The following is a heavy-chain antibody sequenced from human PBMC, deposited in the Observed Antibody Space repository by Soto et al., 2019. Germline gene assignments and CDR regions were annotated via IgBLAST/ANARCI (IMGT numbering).Heavy chain of an antibody. V-gene: IGHV4-30-4*01. Sequence: PSETLSLTWTVSGGSISSGDYYWSWIRQPPGKGLEWIGYIYYSGSTYYNPSLKSRVTISVDTSKNQFSLKLSSVTAADTAVYYCARSWGYYGSGNWFDPWGQGTLVTVSS. CDR1: GGSISSGDYY. CDR2: IYYSGST. CDR3: ARSWGYYGSGNWFDP. D-gene: IGHD3-10*01. J-gene: IGHJ5*02.